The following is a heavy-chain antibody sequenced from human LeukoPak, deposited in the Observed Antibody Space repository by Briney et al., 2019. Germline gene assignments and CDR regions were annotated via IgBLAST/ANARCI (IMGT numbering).Heavy chain of an antibody. CDR3: ARELFDFDC. J-gene: IGHJ4*02. Sequence: PSETLSLTCTVPGGSISSGSYYWSWIRQPAGKGLEWIGRIYTSGSTNYNPSLKSRVTISVDTSKNQFSLKLSSVTAADTAVYYCARELFDFDCWGQGTLVTVSS. CDR2: IYTSGST. D-gene: IGHD3-10*01. V-gene: IGHV4-61*02. CDR1: GGSISSGSYY.